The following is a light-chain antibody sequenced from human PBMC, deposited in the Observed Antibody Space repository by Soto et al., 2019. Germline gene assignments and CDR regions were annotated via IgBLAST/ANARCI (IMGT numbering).Light chain of an antibody. CDR3: SSYTSRSPL. Sequence: QSALTQPASVSGSPGQSITISCTGTSSDVGGYNYVSWYQQHPGKAPKLMIYDVSNRPSGVSNRFSGSKSGNTASLTISGLQAEDEADYYCSSYTSRSPLFGTGTKLTVL. CDR2: DVS. CDR1: SSDVGGYNY. V-gene: IGLV2-14*01. J-gene: IGLJ1*01.